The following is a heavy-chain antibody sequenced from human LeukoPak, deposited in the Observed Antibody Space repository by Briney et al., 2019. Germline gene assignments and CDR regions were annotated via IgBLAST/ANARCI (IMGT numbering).Heavy chain of an antibody. Sequence: GGSLRLSCAASGFTFSSHTMNWVRQAPGKGLEWVSAISWNGDKTGYADSVKGRFTISRDNAKNSLYLQMNSLRAEDTAMYYCAKGFSSSWYPTSDYWGQGTLVTVSS. V-gene: IGHV3-9*01. CDR3: AKGFSSSWYPTSDY. D-gene: IGHD6-13*01. CDR2: ISWNGDKT. J-gene: IGHJ4*02. CDR1: GFTFSSHT.